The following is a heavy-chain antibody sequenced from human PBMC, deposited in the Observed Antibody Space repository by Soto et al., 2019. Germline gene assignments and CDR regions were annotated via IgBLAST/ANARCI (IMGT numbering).Heavy chain of an antibody. V-gene: IGHV5-51*01. CDR3: ALGGYYDSSGYEYYYYGMDV. Sequence: PGESLKISCKGSGYSFTSYWIGWVRQMPGKGLEWMGIIYPGDSDTRYSPSFQGQVTISADKSISTAYPQWSSLKASDTAMYYCALGGYYDSSGYEYYYYGMDVWGQGTTVTVSS. J-gene: IGHJ6*02. D-gene: IGHD3-22*01. CDR2: IYPGDSDT. CDR1: GYSFTSYW.